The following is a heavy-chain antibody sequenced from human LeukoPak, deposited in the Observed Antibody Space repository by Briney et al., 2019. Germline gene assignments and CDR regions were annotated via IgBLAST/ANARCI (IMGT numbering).Heavy chain of an antibody. CDR2: IYTSGST. D-gene: IGHD3-3*01. Sequence: PSEALSLTCTVSGGSISSGSYYWSWIRQPTGKGLEWIGRIYTSGSTNYNPSLKSRVTISVDSSKNQFSLKLSSVTAADTAVYYCARSFGVLLDYWGQGTLVTVSS. CDR3: ARSFGVLLDY. J-gene: IGHJ4*02. V-gene: IGHV4-61*02. CDR1: GGSISSGSYY.